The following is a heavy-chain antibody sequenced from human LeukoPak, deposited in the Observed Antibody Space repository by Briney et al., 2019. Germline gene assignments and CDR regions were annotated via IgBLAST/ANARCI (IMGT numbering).Heavy chain of an antibody. V-gene: IGHV4-59*01. J-gene: IGHJ4*02. Sequence: SETLSLTCAVSGGSISGYYWSWIRQPPGKGLEWIGYIYYSGDIHYNPSLKSRVTMSVDTSKNQFSLKLSSVTAADTAVYYCARENPYDSSGYLHWGQGTLVTVSS. CDR1: GGSISGYY. CDR3: ARENPYDSSGYLH. CDR2: IYYSGDI. D-gene: IGHD3-22*01.